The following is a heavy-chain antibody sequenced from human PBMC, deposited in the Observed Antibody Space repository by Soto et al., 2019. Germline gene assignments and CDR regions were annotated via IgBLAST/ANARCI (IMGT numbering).Heavy chain of an antibody. CDR2: FDPEDGET. V-gene: IGHV1-24*01. Sequence: ASVKVSCKVSGYTLTGLSMHWVRQAPGKGLEWMGGFDPEDGETIYAQKFQGRVTMTEDTSTDTAYMELSSLRSEDTAVYYCATYYDSSGYYLVPTDYWGQGTLVTVSS. J-gene: IGHJ4*02. CDR1: GYTLTGLS. CDR3: ATYYDSSGYYLVPTDY. D-gene: IGHD3-22*01.